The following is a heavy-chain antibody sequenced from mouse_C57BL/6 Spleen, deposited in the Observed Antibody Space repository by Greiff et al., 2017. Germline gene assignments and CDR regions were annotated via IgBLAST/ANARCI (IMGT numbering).Heavy chain of an antibody. CDR3: TRNLGGYYFAY. V-gene: IGHV1-15*01. CDR2: IDPETGGT. CDR1: GYTFTDYE. J-gene: IGHJ3*01. Sequence: QVQLKESGAELVRPGASVTLSCKASGYTFTDYEMHWVKQTPVHGLEWIGAIDPETGGTAYNQKFKGKAILTADKSSSTAYMELRSLTSEDSAVYYCTRNLGGYYFAYWGQGTLVTVSA. D-gene: IGHD2-3*01.